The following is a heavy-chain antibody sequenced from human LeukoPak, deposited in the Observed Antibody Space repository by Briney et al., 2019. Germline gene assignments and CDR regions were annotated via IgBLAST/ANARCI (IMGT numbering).Heavy chain of an antibody. V-gene: IGHV1-8*03. D-gene: IGHD2-15*01. CDR3: ARSTPRDNWFDP. CDR1: GYTFTSYD. J-gene: IGHJ5*02. CDR2: MNPNSGNT. Sequence: ASVKVPCKTSGYTFTSYDINWVRQATGQGLEWMGWMNPNSGNTGYAQKFQGRVTITRDTSISTAYMELSSLRSEDTAVYYCARSTPRDNWFDPWGQGTLVTVSS.